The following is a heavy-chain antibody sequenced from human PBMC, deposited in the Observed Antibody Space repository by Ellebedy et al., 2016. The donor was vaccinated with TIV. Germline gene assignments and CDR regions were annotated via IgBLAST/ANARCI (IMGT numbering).Heavy chain of an antibody. CDR2: IWYDGSNK. CDR1: GFTFSSYG. Sequence: GESLKISXAASGFTFSSYGMHWVRQAPGKGLEWVAVIWYDGSNKYYADSVKGRFTISRDNSKNTLYLQMNSLRAEDTAVYYCARTNLEYSSSSAFDYWGQGTLVTVSS. D-gene: IGHD6-6*01. J-gene: IGHJ4*02. CDR3: ARTNLEYSSSSAFDY. V-gene: IGHV3-33*01.